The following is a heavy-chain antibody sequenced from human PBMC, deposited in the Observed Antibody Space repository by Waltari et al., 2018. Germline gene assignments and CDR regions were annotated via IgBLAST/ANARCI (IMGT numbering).Heavy chain of an antibody. CDR1: GGTFSSYA. D-gene: IGHD4-17*01. CDR3: ASHPEDDYGDPQQNNYYYYYMDV. J-gene: IGHJ6*03. CDR2: IIPILGIA. Sequence: QVQLVQSGAEVKKPGSSVKVSCKASGGTFSSYAISWVRQAPGQGLEWMGGIIPILGIANYAQKFQGRVTITADESTSTAYMELSSLRSEDTAVYYCASHPEDDYGDPQQNNYYYYYMDVWGKGTTVTVSS. V-gene: IGHV1-69*04.